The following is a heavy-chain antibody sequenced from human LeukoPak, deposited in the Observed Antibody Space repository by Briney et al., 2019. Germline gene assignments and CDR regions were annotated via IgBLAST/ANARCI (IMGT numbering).Heavy chain of an antibody. CDR2: IYTSGST. V-gene: IGHV4-4*07. Sequence: SETLSLTCTVSGGSISSYYWSWIRQPAGKGLEWIGRIYTSGSTNYNPSLKSRVTISLDMSKNQFSLRLSSVTAADTAVYYCATVSNNWFDPWGQGTLVTVSS. CDR1: GGSISSYY. CDR3: ATVSNNWFDP. J-gene: IGHJ5*02. D-gene: IGHD2/OR15-2a*01.